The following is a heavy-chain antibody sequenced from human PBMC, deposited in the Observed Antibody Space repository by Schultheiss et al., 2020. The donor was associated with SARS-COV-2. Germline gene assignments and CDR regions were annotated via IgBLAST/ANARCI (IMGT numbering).Heavy chain of an antibody. CDR2: INQDGSEK. CDR1: GFTFDDYA. Sequence: GGSLRLSCAASGFTFDDYAMHWVRQAPGKGLEWVANINQDGSEKYYVDSVKGRFTISRDNAKNSLYLQMNSLRAEDTAVYYCARGSSSSVFDYWGQGTLVTVSS. D-gene: IGHD6-6*01. J-gene: IGHJ4*02. CDR3: ARGSSSSVFDY. V-gene: IGHV3-7*01.